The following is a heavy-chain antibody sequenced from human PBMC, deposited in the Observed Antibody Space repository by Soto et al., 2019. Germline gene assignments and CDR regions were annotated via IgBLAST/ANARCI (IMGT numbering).Heavy chain of an antibody. Sequence: QVQLQESGPGLVKPSQTLSLTCTVSGGSISSGDYYWSWIRQPPGKGLEWIGYIYYSGSTYYNPSLKRRVTISVDTSKNQFSLKLSSVTAADTAVYYCARDGGPEYNYYYYGMDVWGQGTTVTVSS. V-gene: IGHV4-30-4*01. D-gene: IGHD2-15*01. CDR1: GGSISSGDYY. CDR3: ARDGGPEYNYYYYGMDV. CDR2: IYYSGST. J-gene: IGHJ6*02.